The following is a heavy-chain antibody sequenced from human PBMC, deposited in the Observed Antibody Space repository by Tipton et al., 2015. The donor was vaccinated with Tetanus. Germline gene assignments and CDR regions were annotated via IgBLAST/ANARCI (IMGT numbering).Heavy chain of an antibody. D-gene: IGHD3-16*01. CDR3: AGVTAQRTELCFEH. CDR1: GASISSVNYY. Sequence: TLSLTCAVSGASISSVNYYWSWIRQPPGKGLEWVGYVYYTGDTNYNPSLKSRVTISMDRSENQISLKMTSVTAADTAVYYCAGVTAQRTELCFEHWGQGTQVTVSS. J-gene: IGHJ1*01. CDR2: VYYTGDT. V-gene: IGHV4-61*01.